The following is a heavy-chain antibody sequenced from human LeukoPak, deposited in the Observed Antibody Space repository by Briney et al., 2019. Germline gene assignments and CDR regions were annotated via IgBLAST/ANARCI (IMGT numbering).Heavy chain of an antibody. V-gene: IGHV4-59*01. CDR2: IYYSGST. Sequence: SQTLSLTCTVSGGSISSYYWSWIRQPPGKGLEWIGYIYYSGSTNYNPSLKSRVTISVDTSKNQFFLKLSSVTAADTAVYYCARGPYYDFWSGSNWYFDLWGRGTLVTVSS. CDR3: ARGPYYDFWSGSNWYFDL. J-gene: IGHJ2*01. D-gene: IGHD3-3*01. CDR1: GGSISSYY.